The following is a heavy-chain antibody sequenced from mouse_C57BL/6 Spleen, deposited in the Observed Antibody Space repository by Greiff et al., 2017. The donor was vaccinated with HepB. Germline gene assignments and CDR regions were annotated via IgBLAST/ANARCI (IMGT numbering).Heavy chain of an antibody. CDR3: ASSFITTVVDYWYFDV. Sequence: EVKLMESVAELVRPGASVKLSCTASGFNIKNTYMHWVKQRPEQGLEWIGRIDPANGNTKYAPKFQGKATITADTSSNTAYLQLSSLTSEDTAIYYCASSFITTVVDYWYFDVWGTGTTVTVSS. CDR2: IDPANGNT. J-gene: IGHJ1*03. V-gene: IGHV14-3*01. D-gene: IGHD1-1*01. CDR1: GFNIKNTY.